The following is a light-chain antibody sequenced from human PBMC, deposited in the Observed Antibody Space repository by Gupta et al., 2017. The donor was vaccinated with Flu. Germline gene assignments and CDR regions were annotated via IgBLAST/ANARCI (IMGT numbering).Light chain of an antibody. CDR3: QQYNSYSGT. Sequence: GDRVTITCRASQSISSWLAWYQHKPGKAPKVLIYKASSLQSGVPSRFSGSGSGTEFTLTISSLQPDDFATYYCQQYNSYSGTFGQGTEVEIK. CDR2: KAS. J-gene: IGKJ1*01. CDR1: QSISSW. V-gene: IGKV1-5*03.